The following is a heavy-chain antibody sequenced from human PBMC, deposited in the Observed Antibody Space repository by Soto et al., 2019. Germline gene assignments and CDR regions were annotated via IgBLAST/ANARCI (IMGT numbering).Heavy chain of an antibody. D-gene: IGHD1-1*01. Sequence: QLQLQESDSGLVKPSQTLSLTCAVSGGSVSSGDYSWTWIRQPAGKGLEWIGYVSHIGSTYYNPSLKTRVTASLDKSKNQFSLKLTSVTAADSAVYFCASGVWNRPYSYHAMDVWGQGTTVTVSS. CDR2: VSHIGST. CDR1: GGSVSSGDYS. V-gene: IGHV4-30-2*01. J-gene: IGHJ6*02. CDR3: ASGVWNRPYSYHAMDV.